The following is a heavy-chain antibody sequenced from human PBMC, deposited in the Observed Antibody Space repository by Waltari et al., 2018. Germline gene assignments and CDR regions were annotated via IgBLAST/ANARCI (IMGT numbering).Heavy chain of an antibody. J-gene: IGHJ4*02. CDR3: ARHDAEYCSGGSCYSGPSAGDY. D-gene: IGHD2-15*01. V-gene: IGHV5-51*01. CDR2: IYPGDSDT. Sequence: EVQLVQSGAEVKKPGESLKISCKGSGYSFTSYWIGWVRQMPGKGLEWMGIIYPGDSDTRYSPSFQGQVTISADKSISTAYLQWSSLKASDTAMYYCARHDAEYCSGGSCYSGPSAGDYWGQGTLVTVSS. CDR1: GYSFTSYW.